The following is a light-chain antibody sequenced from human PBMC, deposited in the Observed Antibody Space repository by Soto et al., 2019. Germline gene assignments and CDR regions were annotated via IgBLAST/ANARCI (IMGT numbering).Light chain of an antibody. Sequence: DVVRTQPPLSLSVAPVKPTPISWMSSQSILHITGETFLFWYLQKPGQSPQLLIYEVSTRVSGVPDRFSGSGSGTDFTLEISRVETDDVGIYYCMQSTQLPPTFGQGPRLEI. CDR2: EVS. V-gene: IGKV2D-29*02. CDR3: MQSTQLPPT. J-gene: IGKJ5*01. CDR1: QSILHITGETF.